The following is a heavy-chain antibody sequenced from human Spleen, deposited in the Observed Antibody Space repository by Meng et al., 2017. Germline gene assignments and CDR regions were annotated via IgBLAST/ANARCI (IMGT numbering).Heavy chain of an antibody. D-gene: IGHD3-22*01. Sequence: QVQLMQSGAEVKKPGASVKVSCKASGYTFTDYYMHWVRQAPGQGLEWLGWINPGNGNTEYSQKFQGRVTITRDTSATTAYMELSSLRSEDTAVYYCASAYDSNGYGPLDHWGQGTLVTVSS. J-gene: IGHJ4*02. CDR1: GYTFTDYY. CDR2: INPGNGNT. V-gene: IGHV1-3*01. CDR3: ASAYDSNGYGPLDH.